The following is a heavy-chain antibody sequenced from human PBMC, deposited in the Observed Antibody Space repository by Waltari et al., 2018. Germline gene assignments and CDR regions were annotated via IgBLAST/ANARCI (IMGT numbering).Heavy chain of an antibody. Sequence: QVQLVQSGSELKKPGASVKVSCKASGYTFTSYAMNWVRQAPGQGLEWMGCINTNTGNPTYAQGVTGRFVLSLDTSVSTAYLQISSLKAEDTAVYYCARDLGYCTGGVCYPDRYSGSQWGYWGQGTLVTVSS. V-gene: IGHV7-4-1*02. D-gene: IGHD2-8*02. CDR2: INTNTGNP. CDR3: ARDLGYCTGGVCYPDRYSGSQWGY. J-gene: IGHJ4*02. CDR1: GYTFTSYA.